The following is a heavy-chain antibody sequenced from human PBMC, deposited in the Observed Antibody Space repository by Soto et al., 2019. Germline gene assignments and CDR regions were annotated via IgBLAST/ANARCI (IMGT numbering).Heavy chain of an antibody. CDR2: ISWNSGSI. J-gene: IGHJ4*02. V-gene: IGHV3-9*01. CDR1: GFTFDDYA. Sequence: EVQLVESGGGLVQPGRSLRLSCAASGFTFDDYAMHWVRQAPGKGLEWVSGISWNSGSIGYADSVKGRFTISRDNAKNSLYLQMNSLRAEDTALYYCAKANRGYCSGGSCLGEVDYWGQGTLVTVSS. CDR3: AKANRGYCSGGSCLGEVDY. D-gene: IGHD2-15*01.